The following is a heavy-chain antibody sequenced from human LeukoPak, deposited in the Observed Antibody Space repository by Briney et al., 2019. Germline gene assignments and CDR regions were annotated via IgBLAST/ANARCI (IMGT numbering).Heavy chain of an antibody. V-gene: IGHV3-15*01. D-gene: IGHD3-9*01. CDR3: TTPGRYFDWLFPTAY. CDR1: GFTFSNAW. J-gene: IGHJ4*02. Sequence: GGSLRLSCVASGFTFSNAWMSWVRQAPGKGLEWVGRIKSKTDGGTTDYAAPVKGRFTISRDDSKNTLYLQMNSLKTEDTAVYYCTTPGRYFDWLFPTAYWGQGTLVTVSS. CDR2: IKSKTDGGTT.